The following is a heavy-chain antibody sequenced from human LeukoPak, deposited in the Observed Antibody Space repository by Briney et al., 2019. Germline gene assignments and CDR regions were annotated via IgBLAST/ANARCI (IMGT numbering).Heavy chain of an antibody. V-gene: IGHV3-30*02. CDR2: IRYDGSNK. J-gene: IGHJ1*01. D-gene: IGHD2-2*01. CDR1: GFTFSSYG. CDR3: AKTYCSSTSCSGYFQH. Sequence: PGGSLRLSCAASGFTFSSYGMHWVRQAPGKGLEWAAFIRYDGSNKYYADSVKGRFTISRDNSKNTLYLQMNSLRAEDTAVYYCAKTYCSSTSCSGYFQHWGQGTLVTVSS.